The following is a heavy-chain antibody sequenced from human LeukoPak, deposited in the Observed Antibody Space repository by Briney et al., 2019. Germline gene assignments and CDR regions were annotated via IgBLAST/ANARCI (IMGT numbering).Heavy chain of an antibody. Sequence: SETLSLTCAVYGGSLSGYYWSWIRQPPGNGLEWIGEINHSGSTNYNPSLKGRITISVDTSKNQFSLKLSSVTAADTAVYDCARGSSGYYWNYYYYMDVWGKGTTVTVSS. CDR3: ARGSSGYYWNYYYYMDV. J-gene: IGHJ6*03. V-gene: IGHV4-34*01. D-gene: IGHD3-22*01. CDR1: GGSLSGYY. CDR2: INHSGST.